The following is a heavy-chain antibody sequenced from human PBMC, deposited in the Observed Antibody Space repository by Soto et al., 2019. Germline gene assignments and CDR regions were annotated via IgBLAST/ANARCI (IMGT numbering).Heavy chain of an antibody. CDR2: LNGGTGQT. V-gene: IGHV1-3*01. J-gene: IGHJ6*02. CDR1: GYTFSTYA. CDR3: ARGKGMEENYFYYGLDI. Sequence: ASVKVSCKASGYTFSTYAMHWVRQAPGQSLEWMGWLNGGTGQTRYSQKFQDRVIITRDTSTSTGYMELSSLTSEDTAVYYCARGKGMEENYFYYGLDIWGQGTTVTVSS. D-gene: IGHD1-1*01.